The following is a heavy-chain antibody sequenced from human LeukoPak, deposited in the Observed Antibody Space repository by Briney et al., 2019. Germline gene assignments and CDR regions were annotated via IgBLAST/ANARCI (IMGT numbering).Heavy chain of an antibody. J-gene: IGHJ4*02. CDR3: AWSSHPYYFDY. V-gene: IGHV3-66*01. CDR1: GFTFSSKY. CDR2: IYSGGST. Sequence: GGSLRLSCAAPGFTFSSKYMSWVRQAPGKGLEWVSVIYSGGSTYYADSVKGRFTISRDNSKNTLYLQMNSLRVEDTAVYYCAWSSHPYYFDYWGQGTLVTVSS.